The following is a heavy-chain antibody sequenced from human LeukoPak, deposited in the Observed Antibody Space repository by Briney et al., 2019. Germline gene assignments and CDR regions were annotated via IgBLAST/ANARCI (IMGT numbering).Heavy chain of an antibody. D-gene: IGHD2-21*02. Sequence: GGSLRPSCAASGFTFSSYGMHWVRQAPGKGLEWVAVISYDGSNKYYADSVKGRFTISRDNSKNTLYLQMNSLRAEDTAVYYCAKDRAAYCGGDCLFDYWGQGTLVTVSS. CDR1: GFTFSSYG. V-gene: IGHV3-30*18. J-gene: IGHJ4*02. CDR3: AKDRAAYCGGDCLFDY. CDR2: ISYDGSNK.